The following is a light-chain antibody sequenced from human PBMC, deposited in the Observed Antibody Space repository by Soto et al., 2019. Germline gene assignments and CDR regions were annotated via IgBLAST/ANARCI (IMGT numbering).Light chain of an antibody. Sequence: SSELTQPPSVSVAPGETARIACGGNNIGSKSVHWHQQKPGQAPVLLIYYDSDRPSGIPERFSGSNSGNTATLTISRAEAGDEADYYCQVWDSGSVVFGGGTKLTVL. J-gene: IGLJ2*01. CDR3: QVWDSGSVV. V-gene: IGLV3-21*04. CDR2: YDS. CDR1: NIGSKS.